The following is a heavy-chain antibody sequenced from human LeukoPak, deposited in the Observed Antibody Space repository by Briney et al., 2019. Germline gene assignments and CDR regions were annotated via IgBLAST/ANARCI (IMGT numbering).Heavy chain of an antibody. CDR1: GGSISTYY. J-gene: IGHJ4*02. V-gene: IGHV4-59*08. CDR2: IYYSGYT. D-gene: IGHD2-15*01. Sequence: SETLSLTCTVSGGSISTYYWSWIRQPPGRGLEWIGYIYYSGYTNYNPSLKSRVTISVDTSKNQFSLKLSSVTAADTAVYYCARVVASTSIDSWGQGTLVTISS. CDR3: ARVVASTSIDS.